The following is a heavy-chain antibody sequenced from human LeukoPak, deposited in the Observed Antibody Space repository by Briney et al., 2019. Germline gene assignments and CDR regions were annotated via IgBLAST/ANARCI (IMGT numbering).Heavy chain of an antibody. D-gene: IGHD2-21*01. CDR1: AFTFSTYG. V-gene: IGHV3-23*01. CDR2: ISNIGGST. CDR3: AREGRLRSLDY. Sequence: GGSLRLSCAASAFTFSTYGMSWVRQAPGKGLEWVSAISNIGGSTYYADSVKGRFTISRDNSKDTLYLQMDNLRADDMAVYYCAREGRLRSLDYWGQGTLLTVSS. J-gene: IGHJ4*02.